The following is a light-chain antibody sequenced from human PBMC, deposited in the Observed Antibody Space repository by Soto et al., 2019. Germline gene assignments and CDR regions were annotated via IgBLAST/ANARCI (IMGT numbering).Light chain of an antibody. Sequence: IVLTQSPATLSLWPGETAILSCRASQTVSSYLSWYQHKPGQAPRLLIYDASKGAPGIPARFSGSGSGTDFTLTISSLEPEDFAVYYCQQRSTSFTFGQGTRLEIE. CDR3: QQRSTSFT. J-gene: IGKJ5*01. CDR1: QTVSSY. V-gene: IGKV3-11*01. CDR2: DAS.